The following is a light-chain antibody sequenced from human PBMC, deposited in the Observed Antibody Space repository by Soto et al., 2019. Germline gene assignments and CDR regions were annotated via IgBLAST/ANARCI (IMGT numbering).Light chain of an antibody. J-gene: IGKJ1*01. V-gene: IGKV3-20*01. Sequence: DIVMTQSPGTLSLSPGERATLSCRASQSVSSNYLAWYQQKPGQAPGLLIHGASSRATGIPDRFSGSGSGTDFTLTISRLEPEDFAVYYCHQYSTSPWTFGQGTKVDIK. CDR1: QSVSSNY. CDR2: GAS. CDR3: HQYSTSPWT.